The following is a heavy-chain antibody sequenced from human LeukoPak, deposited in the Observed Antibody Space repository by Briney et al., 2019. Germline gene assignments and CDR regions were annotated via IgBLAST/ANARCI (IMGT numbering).Heavy chain of an antibody. CDR1: GGSISNYY. CDR3: ARLGYGEYLFYSDY. J-gene: IGHJ4*02. Sequence: SGTLSLTCTVSGGSISNYYWSWIRQPPGKGLEWIGYISYSGSTNYNPSLKSRVTISVDTSKNPFSLRLSSVTAADTAVYYCARLGYGEYLFYSDYWGQGTLVTVSS. D-gene: IGHD4-17*01. V-gene: IGHV4-59*01. CDR2: ISYSGST.